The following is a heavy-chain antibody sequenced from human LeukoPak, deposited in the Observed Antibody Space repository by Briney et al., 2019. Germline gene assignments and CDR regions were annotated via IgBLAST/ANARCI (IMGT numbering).Heavy chain of an antibody. J-gene: IGHJ5*02. CDR1: GDSISGFY. V-gene: IGHV4-59*08. CDR3: ARHGGSYSSRSSFDP. CDR2: IYYSGST. Sequence: SQTLSLTCTFSGDSISGFYWSWIPQPPGKGLEWIAYIYYSGSTNYNPSLKSRVTISVDTSKNLFSLKLDSVTAADTAVYYCARHGGSYSSRSSFDPWGQGTLVTVSS. D-gene: IGHD1-26*01.